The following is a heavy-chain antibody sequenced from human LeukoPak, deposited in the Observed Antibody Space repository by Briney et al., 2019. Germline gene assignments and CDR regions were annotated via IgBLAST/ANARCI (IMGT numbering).Heavy chain of an antibody. Sequence: SETLSLTCTVSGGSISSSSYYWGWIRQPPGKGLEWIGSIYYSGSTYYNPSLKSRVTISVDTSKNQFSLKLSSVTAADTAVYYCARDLGSGPVYWGQGTLVTVSS. CDR2: IYYSGST. D-gene: IGHD2-8*02. V-gene: IGHV4-39*07. CDR3: ARDLGSGPVY. CDR1: GGSISSSSYY. J-gene: IGHJ4*02.